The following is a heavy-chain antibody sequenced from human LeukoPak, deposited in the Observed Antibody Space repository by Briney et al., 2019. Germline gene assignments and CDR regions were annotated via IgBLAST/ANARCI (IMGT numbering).Heavy chain of an antibody. J-gene: IGHJ4*02. CDR2: ISSSSSTI. V-gene: IGHV3-48*01. CDR1: GFTFTNYN. D-gene: IGHD4-17*01. CDR3: ARGGDTVTSFDY. Sequence: GGSLRLSCAASGFTFTNYNMNWARQAPGKGLEWVSYISSSSSTIYYADSVKGRFTISRDTSKNSLYLQMNRLRSEDTAVYYCARGGDTVTSFDYWGQGTLVTVSS.